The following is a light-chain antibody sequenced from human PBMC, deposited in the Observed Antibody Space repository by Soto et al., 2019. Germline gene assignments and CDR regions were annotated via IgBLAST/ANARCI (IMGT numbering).Light chain of an antibody. CDR3: QQYGPSLWT. CDR1: QTVSSRF. CDR2: GAS. V-gene: IGKV3-20*01. J-gene: IGKJ1*01. Sequence: VWTQCPGTLSLSPGERATLSCRASQTVSSRFLAWYQQKPGQAPRLLMYGASSRASGVPDRFSASGSGTDFTLTISRLQPEDFAVYYCQQYGPSLWTFGQGSKLDIK.